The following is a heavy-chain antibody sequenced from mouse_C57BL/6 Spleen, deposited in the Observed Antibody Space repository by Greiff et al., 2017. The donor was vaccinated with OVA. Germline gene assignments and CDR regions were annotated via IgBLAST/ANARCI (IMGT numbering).Heavy chain of an antibody. D-gene: IGHD4-1*01. CDR1: GYTFTSYW. CDR3: ARQDWDEGGFDY. V-gene: IGHV1-64*01. J-gene: IGHJ2*01. CDR2: IHPNSGST. Sequence: QVQLQQPGAELVKPGASVKLSCKASGYTFTSYWMHWVKQRPGQGLEWIGMIHPNSGSTNYNEKFKSQATLTVDKSSSTAYMQLSSLTSEDSAVYYCARQDWDEGGFDYWGQGTTLTVSS.